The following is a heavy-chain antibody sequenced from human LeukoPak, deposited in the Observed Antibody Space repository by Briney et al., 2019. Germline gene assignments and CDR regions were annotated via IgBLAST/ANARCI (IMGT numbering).Heavy chain of an antibody. V-gene: IGHV3-30*04. CDR1: GFTFSTYA. CDR2: ISSDGGNK. J-gene: IGHJ6*04. CDR3: AKDPSYYGSGSYVDV. Sequence: GGSLRLSCAASGFTFSTYAIHWVRQAPGKGLEWVAVISSDGGNKYYADSVKGRFTISRDNSKNTLYLQMNSLRAEDTAVYYCAKDPSYYGSGSYVDVWGKGTTVTVSS. D-gene: IGHD3-10*01.